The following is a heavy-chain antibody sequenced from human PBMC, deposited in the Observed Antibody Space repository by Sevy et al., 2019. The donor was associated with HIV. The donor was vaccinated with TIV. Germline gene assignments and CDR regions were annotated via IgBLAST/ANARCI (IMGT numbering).Heavy chain of an antibody. CDR1: GFTFNVYG. D-gene: IGHD6-6*01. CDR3: AKDLTERYSTSSGDFDY. CDR2: TRYDGSTK. Sequence: GGSLRLSCAASGFTFNVYGMHWVRQAPGKGLQGVAFTRYDGSTKYYADSVKGRFTISRDNSKNTLYLQMNSLRVEDTAMYYCAKDLTERYSTSSGDFDYWGQGSLVTVSS. V-gene: IGHV3-30*02. J-gene: IGHJ4*02.